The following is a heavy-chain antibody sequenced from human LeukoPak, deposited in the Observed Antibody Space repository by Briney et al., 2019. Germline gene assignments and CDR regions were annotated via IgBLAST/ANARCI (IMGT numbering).Heavy chain of an antibody. Sequence: KPSETLSLTCTVSGGSISSYYWSWIRQPARKGREWIGRIYTSGSTNYNPSLKSRVTMSVDTSKNQFSLKLSSVTAADTAVYYCARDLSGYPDSVDIWGQGTMVTVSS. CDR2: IYTSGST. CDR3: ARDLSGYPDSVDI. J-gene: IGHJ3*02. D-gene: IGHD3-3*01. CDR1: GGSISSYY. V-gene: IGHV4-4*07.